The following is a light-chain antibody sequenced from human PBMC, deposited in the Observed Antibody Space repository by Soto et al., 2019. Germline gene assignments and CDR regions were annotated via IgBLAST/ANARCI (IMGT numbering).Light chain of an antibody. CDR2: AAS. J-gene: IGKJ5*01. CDR1: QSLSISY. Sequence: GLTNNTDPLSSSPGEGATLSCRASQSLSISYLAWYQHKPGQAPKLLIYAASSRAAGIPDRFSGSGSGTDFTLSIIRLEPEDFALYYCQQYVNSPGTVGQGTRLEVK. CDR3: QQYVNSPGT. V-gene: IGKV3-20*01.